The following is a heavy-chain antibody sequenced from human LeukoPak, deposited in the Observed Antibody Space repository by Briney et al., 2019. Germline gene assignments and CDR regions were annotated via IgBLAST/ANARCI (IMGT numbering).Heavy chain of an antibody. V-gene: IGHV4-34*01. D-gene: IGHD6-19*01. Sequence: SETLSLTCAVYGGSFSGYYWSWIRQPPGKGLEWIGEINHSGSTNYNPPLKSRVTISVDTSKNQFSLKLSSVTAADTAVYYCARGPAVAEGFDYWGQGTLVTVSS. CDR1: GGSFSGYY. CDR3: ARGPAVAEGFDY. J-gene: IGHJ4*02. CDR2: INHSGST.